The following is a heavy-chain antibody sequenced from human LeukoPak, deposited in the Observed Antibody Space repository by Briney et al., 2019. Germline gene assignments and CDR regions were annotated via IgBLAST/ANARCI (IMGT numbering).Heavy chain of an antibody. V-gene: IGHV7-4-1*02. CDR2: INTNTGNP. D-gene: IGHD3-16*02. CDR3: ARSNYDYVWGSYRYPFDY. J-gene: IGHJ4*02. Sequence: GASVKVSCKASGYTFTSYAMNWVRQAPGQGLEWMGWINTNTGNPTYAQGFTGRFVFSLDTSVGTAYLQISSLKAEDTAVYYCARSNYDYVWGSYRYPFDYWGQGTLVTVSS. CDR1: GYTFTSYA.